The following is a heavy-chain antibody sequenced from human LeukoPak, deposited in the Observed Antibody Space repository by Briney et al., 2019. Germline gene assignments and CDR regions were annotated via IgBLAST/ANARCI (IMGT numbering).Heavy chain of an antibody. CDR2: ISGSGGST. D-gene: IGHD3-22*01. J-gene: IGHJ4*02. CDR3: AKGGSYYYDSSGYYGY. CDR1: GFTFSSYA. V-gene: IGHV3-23*01. Sequence: GGSLRLSCAAFGFTFSSYAMSWVRQAPGKGLEWVSAISGSGGSTYYADSVKGRFTISRDNSKNTLYLQMNSLRAEDTAVYYCAKGGSYYYDSSGYYGYWGQGTLVTVSS.